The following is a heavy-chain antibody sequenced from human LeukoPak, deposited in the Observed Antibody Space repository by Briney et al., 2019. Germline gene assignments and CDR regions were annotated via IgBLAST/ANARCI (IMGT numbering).Heavy chain of an antibody. CDR1: GFTFSVYG. J-gene: IGHJ4*02. D-gene: IGHD7-27*01. V-gene: IGHV3-30*03. CDR2: TSYDGSNK. CDR3: ARDPNWGWGYFDY. Sequence: PGGSLRLSCAASGFTFSVYGMSWVRQAPGKGLEWVAVTSYDGSNKYYADSVEGRFTISRDNSKNTLYLQMNSLRAEDTAVYYCARDPNWGWGYFDYWGQGTLVTVSS.